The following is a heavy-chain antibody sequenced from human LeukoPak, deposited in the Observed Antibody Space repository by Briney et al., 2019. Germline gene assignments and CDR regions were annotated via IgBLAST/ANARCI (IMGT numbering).Heavy chain of an antibody. CDR2: IYPSGST. J-gene: IGHJ4*02. CDR1: GASISTSH. Sequence: SETLSLTCVVSGASISTSHWNWIRQPAGKGLEWIGHIYPSGSTNYNPSLKSRVTISVDTSKKQFSLRLTSVTAADTAVYYCVRGSIADRLASWGQGALVTVSS. D-gene: IGHD6-6*01. V-gene: IGHV4-4*07. CDR3: VRGSIADRLAS.